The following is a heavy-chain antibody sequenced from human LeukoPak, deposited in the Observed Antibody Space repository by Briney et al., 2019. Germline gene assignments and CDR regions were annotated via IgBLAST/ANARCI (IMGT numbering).Heavy chain of an antibody. CDR3: ARASYYDFWSGDNPHFDY. J-gene: IGHJ4*02. D-gene: IGHD3-3*01. V-gene: IGHV4-59*01. CDR2: IYYSGST. CDR1: GGSISSYY. Sequence: SETLSLTCTVSGGSISSYYWSWIRQPPGKGLEWIGYIYYSGSTNYNPSLKSRVTISVDTSKNQFSLELSSVTAADTAVYYCARASYYDFWSGDNPHFDYWGQGTLVTVSS.